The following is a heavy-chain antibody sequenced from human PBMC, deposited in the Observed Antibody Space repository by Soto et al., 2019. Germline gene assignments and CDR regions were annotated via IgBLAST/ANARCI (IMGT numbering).Heavy chain of an antibody. CDR1: GYTFTSYD. CDR3: ARGFRVDATRWWFDP. D-gene: IGHD2-15*01. Sequence: QVQLVQSGAEVKKPGASVKVSCKASGYTFTSYDISWVRQAPGQGLEWMGWISTYNGNTNYAQKLQGRVTMTTDTATSTAYMELRSLRSDDTAVYYCARGFRVDATRWWFDPWGQGTLVTVSS. CDR2: ISTYNGNT. J-gene: IGHJ5*02. V-gene: IGHV1-18*01.